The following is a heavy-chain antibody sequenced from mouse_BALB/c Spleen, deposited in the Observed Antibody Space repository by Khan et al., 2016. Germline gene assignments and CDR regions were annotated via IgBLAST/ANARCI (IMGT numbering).Heavy chain of an antibody. CDR3: ARGVCAYGFAY. CDR2: IDPADDNT. V-gene: IGHV14-3*02. Sequence: VQLQQSGAELVKPGASVKLSCTVSGFNIKDTYIHCVKQRPEQGLEWIGSIDPADDNTRYDPKFQGKASITADTSTNTAYLQLSSLTSEDTAVYYCARGVCAYGFAYWGQGTLVTVSA. D-gene: IGHD2-12*01. CDR1: GFNIKDTY. J-gene: IGHJ3*01.